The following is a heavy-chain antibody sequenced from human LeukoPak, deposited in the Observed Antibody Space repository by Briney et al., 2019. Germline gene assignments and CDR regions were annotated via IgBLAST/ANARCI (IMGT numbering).Heavy chain of an antibody. V-gene: IGHV3-7*01. D-gene: IGHD3-10*01. Sequence: GGSLRLSCAASGFTFSTYWMSWVRQAPGKGLEWVANIKQDGSEKYYVDSVKGRFTISRDNAKNSLYLQMNSLRAEDTAVYYCARGHIPTFRHYYYGSEYGMDVWGQGTTVTVSS. CDR1: GFTFSTYW. CDR3: ARGHIPTFRHYYYGSEYGMDV. J-gene: IGHJ6*02. CDR2: IKQDGSEK.